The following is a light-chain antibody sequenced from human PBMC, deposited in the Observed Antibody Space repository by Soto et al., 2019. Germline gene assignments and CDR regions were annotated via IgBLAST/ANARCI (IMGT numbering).Light chain of an antibody. CDR3: QQYHNWWT. CDR2: GAS. CDR1: QSVSSN. V-gene: IGKV3-15*01. J-gene: IGKJ1*01. Sequence: TLSCRASQSVSSNLVWYQQKPGQAPRLLIYGASTRVTGIPARFSGSGSGTEFTLTISSLQSEDFAVYYCQQYHNWWTFGQGTKVDIK.